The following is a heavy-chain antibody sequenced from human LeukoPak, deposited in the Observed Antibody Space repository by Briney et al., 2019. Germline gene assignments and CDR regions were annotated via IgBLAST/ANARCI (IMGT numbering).Heavy chain of an antibody. CDR2: IIPILGIA. CDR1: GYTFGDYG. Sequence: SVKVSCKTSGYTFGDYGISWVRQAPGQGLEWMGRIIPILGIANYAQKFQGRVTITADKSTSTAYMELSSLRSEDTAVYYCARGPQRYYYDSSGYLTYWGQGTLVTVSS. D-gene: IGHD3-22*01. J-gene: IGHJ4*02. CDR3: ARGPQRYYYDSSGYLTY. V-gene: IGHV1-69*04.